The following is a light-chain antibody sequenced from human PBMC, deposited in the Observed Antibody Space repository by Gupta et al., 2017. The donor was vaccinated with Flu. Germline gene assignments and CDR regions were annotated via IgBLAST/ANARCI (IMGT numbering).Light chain of an antibody. CDR1: HSVSSN. CDR3: QQYNNWPIT. V-gene: IGKV3-15*01. CDR2: GAS. J-gene: IGKJ5*01. Sequence: AGRATRSCRASHSVSSNVAWYQQKPGQAPRLLIYGASTRATGSPARFSGRGSRTEFTLTIGSVHAEYFVFYFCQQYNNWPITFGQGTRLEIK.